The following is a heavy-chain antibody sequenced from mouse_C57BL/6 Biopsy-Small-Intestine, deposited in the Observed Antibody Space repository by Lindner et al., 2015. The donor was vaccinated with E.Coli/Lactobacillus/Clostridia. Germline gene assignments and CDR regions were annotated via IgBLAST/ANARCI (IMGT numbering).Heavy chain of an antibody. Sequence: SVKVSCKASGYIFTNYYMHWVRQAPGQGLEWMGKINPSGGSTIYAQKFKGRVSMTRDTSTSTVYMELSSLTSEDTAVYYCARDDCGSTICYMSSYYHYYNGLDVWGQGTTVTVSS. CDR2: INPSGGST. J-gene: IGHJ1*01. CDR3: ARDDCGSTICYMSSYYHYYNGLDV. D-gene: IGHD1-1*01. CDR1: GYIFTNYY. V-gene: IGHV1-64*01.